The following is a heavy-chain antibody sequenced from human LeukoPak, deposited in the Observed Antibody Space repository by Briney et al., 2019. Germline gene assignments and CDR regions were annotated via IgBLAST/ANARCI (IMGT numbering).Heavy chain of an antibody. CDR2: IWYDGSNK. V-gene: IGHV3-33*01. CDR3: AREGLSYYYDSSGHNWFDP. D-gene: IGHD3-22*01. J-gene: IGHJ5*02. Sequence: GGSLRLSCAASGFTFSSYGMHWVRQAPGKGLEWVAVIWYDGSNKYYADSVKGRFTISRDNSKNTLYLQMNSLRAEDTAVYYSAREGLSYYYDSSGHNWFDPWGQGTLVTVSS. CDR1: GFTFSSYG.